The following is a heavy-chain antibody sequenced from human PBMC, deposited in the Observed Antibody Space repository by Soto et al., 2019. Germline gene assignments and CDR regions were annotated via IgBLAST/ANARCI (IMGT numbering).Heavy chain of an antibody. V-gene: IGHV3-13*01. CDR3: ARGRDSGLYYFDY. J-gene: IGHJ4*02. Sequence: GVSLRLSCAASGFTFSNYDMHWVRKATGKGLEWVSTISTAGNTYSPGSVKGRFTISRENAKNSLYLQMNSLRVDDTAVYYCARGRDSGLYYFDYWGQGTLVTVSS. CDR1: GFTFSNYD. CDR2: ISTAGNT. D-gene: IGHD2-21*01.